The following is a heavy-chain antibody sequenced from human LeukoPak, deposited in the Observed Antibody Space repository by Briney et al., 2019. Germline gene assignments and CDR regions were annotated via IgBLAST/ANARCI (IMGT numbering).Heavy chain of an antibody. Sequence: SETLSLTCTVSGGSISDSNFYWAWIRQSPGKGLEWIGPIYYSGPTYYNPSLKSRVTISVDTSKNQFSLSLRSVTAADTAVYYCARQGEQFLDWLCFTWGQGRLFT. J-gene: IGHJ4*02. CDR1: GGSISDSNFY. CDR2: IYYSGPT. CDR3: ARQGEQFLDWLCFT. D-gene: IGHD3/OR15-3a*01. V-gene: IGHV4-39*01.